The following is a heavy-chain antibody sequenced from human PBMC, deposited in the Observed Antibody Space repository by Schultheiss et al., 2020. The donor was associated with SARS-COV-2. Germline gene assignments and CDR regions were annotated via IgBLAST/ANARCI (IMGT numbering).Heavy chain of an antibody. D-gene: IGHD4-17*01. J-gene: IGHJ4*02. CDR3: ARLDYRDSYYFDY. CDR1: GFTFSSYA. Sequence: GGSLRLSCAASGFTFSSYAMHWVRQAPGKGLEWVAVISYDGSNKYYADSVKGRFTISRDNSKNTLYLQMNSLRAEDMAVYYCARLDYRDSYYFDYWGQGALVTVSS. V-gene: IGHV3-30*01. CDR2: ISYDGSNK.